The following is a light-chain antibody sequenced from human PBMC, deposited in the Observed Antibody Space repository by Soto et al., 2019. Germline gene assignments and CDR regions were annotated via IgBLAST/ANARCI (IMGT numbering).Light chain of an antibody. V-gene: IGKV3-20*01. CDR1: QSVSSSY. CDR3: QQYGSSPT. Sequence: EIVLTQSPRTLSVSPGERATLSCRASQSVSSSYLAWYQQKPGQAPRLLIYGASSRATGIPDRFSGSGSGTDFTLTISRLEPEDFAVYYCQQYGSSPTFGGGTKVEIK. J-gene: IGKJ4*01. CDR2: GAS.